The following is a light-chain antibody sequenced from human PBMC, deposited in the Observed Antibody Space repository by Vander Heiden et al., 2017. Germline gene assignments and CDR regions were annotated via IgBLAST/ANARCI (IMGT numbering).Light chain of an antibody. CDR3: QQNYSTPWT. J-gene: IGKJ1*01. V-gene: IGKV1-39*01. CDR2: AAS. Sequence: DIQMTPFPSPLSASVGDSVPITCRASQSNSSYLNWYQQKPGKAPKLLIYAASSLQGGVPSRFSGSGSGTDFTLTISSLQPEDVATYYCQQNYSTPWTFGQGTKVEIK. CDR1: QSNSSY.